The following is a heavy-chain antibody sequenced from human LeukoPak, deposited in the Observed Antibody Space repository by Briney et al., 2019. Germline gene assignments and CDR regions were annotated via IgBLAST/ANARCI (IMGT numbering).Heavy chain of an antibody. CDR2: IYPGDSDT. Sequence: GESLKISCKGSGYSFTSYWIGWVRQMPGKGLEWMGIIYPGDSDTRYSPSFQGQVTISADKSISTAYLQWSSLKASDTAMYYCARVRLRSLEWFPFDPWGQGTLVTVSS. D-gene: IGHD3-3*01. CDR1: GYSFTSYW. V-gene: IGHV5-51*01. CDR3: ARVRLRSLEWFPFDP. J-gene: IGHJ5*02.